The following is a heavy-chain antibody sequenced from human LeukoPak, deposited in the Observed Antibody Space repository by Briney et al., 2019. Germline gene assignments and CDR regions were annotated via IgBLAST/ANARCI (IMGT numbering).Heavy chain of an antibody. CDR3: ARDSSAYNNLDY. D-gene: IGHD3-22*01. V-gene: IGHV4-31*03. J-gene: IGHJ4*02. CDR2: IHYSGST. CDR1: GGSISSGGYY. Sequence: SQTLSLTCSVSGGSISSGGYYWIWIRQHPGRGLEWIGYIHYSGSTFNNPSLKSRVTISVDTSKNQFSLRLSSVTAADTAVYYCARDSSAYNNLDYWGQGTLITVSS.